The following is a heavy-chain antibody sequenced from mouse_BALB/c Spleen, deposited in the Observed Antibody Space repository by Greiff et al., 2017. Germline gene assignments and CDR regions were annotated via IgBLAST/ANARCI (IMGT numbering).Heavy chain of an antibody. CDR1: GYSITSDYA. D-gene: IGHD1-1*01. J-gene: IGHJ2*01. CDR2: ISYSGST. V-gene: IGHV3-2*02. CDR3: ARTSTVVEGGFDY. Sequence: EVHLVESGPGLVKPSQSLSLTCTVTGYSITSDYAWNWIRQFPGNKLEWMGSISYSGSTSYNPSLKSRISITRDTSKNQFFLQLNSVTTEDTATYYCARTSTVVEGGFDYWGQGTTLTVSS.